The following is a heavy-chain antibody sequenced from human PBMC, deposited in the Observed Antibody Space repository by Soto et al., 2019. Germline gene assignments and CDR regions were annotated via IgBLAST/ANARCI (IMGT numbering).Heavy chain of an antibody. J-gene: IGHJ4*02. CDR1: GDSFTSYG. CDR3: ATPQDYDGCLDS. D-gene: IGHD3-22*01. CDR2: INVYNGNT. Sequence: ASVKLSCKACGDSFTSYGISWVRQAPGQRLEWMGWINVYNGNTSYSQKFQGRLTMTRDTPGNTAYLELNSLISEDTAVYYCATPQDYDGCLDSWGQGTLVTVSS. V-gene: IGHV1-18*01.